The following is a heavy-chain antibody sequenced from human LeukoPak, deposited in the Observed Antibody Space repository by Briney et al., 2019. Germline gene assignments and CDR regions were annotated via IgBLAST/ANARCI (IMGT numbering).Heavy chain of an antibody. J-gene: IGHJ6*03. CDR2: ISSSGSTI. D-gene: IGHD6-19*01. Sequence: GGSLRLSCAASGFTFSSYEMNWVRQAPGKGLEWVSYISSSGSTIYYADSVKGRFTISRDNAKNSLYLQMNSLRAEDTAVYYCAREAVAGPRGYFYYYMDVWGKGTTVTVSS. V-gene: IGHV3-48*03. CDR1: GFTFSSYE. CDR3: AREAVAGPRGYFYYYMDV.